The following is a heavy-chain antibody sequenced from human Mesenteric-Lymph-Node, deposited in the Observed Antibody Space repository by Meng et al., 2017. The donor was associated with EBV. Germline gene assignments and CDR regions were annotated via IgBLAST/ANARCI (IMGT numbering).Heavy chain of an antibody. CDR1: GDSFNNSG. J-gene: IGHJ4*02. Sequence: QVQVVWSWAEVKKPGPSVKVSCKGSGDSFNNSGISWVRQAPGQGLEWMGEITPVFGIANYAESFRGRVTITADTSTRTAYMDLSSLRSDDTAVYYCVRDLWLRIGECVWGQGTLVTVSS. V-gene: IGHV1-69*17. D-gene: IGHD5-12*01. CDR3: VRDLWLRIGECV. CDR2: ITPVFGIA.